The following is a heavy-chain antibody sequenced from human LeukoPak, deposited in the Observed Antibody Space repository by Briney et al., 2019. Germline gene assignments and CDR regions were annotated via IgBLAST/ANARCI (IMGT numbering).Heavy chain of an antibody. CDR2: ISGNNGNT. V-gene: IGHV1-18*01. D-gene: IGHD3-3*01. CDR1: GYTFSTHG. Sequence: ASVKVSCKASGYTFSTHGISWVRQAPGQGLEWMGWISGNNGNTHYAQKIQGRVTMTTDTSTSTAYMELRSLGSDDTAVYYCARLYDFRSGYYPHFDYWGQGTLVTASS. J-gene: IGHJ4*02. CDR3: ARLYDFRSGYYPHFDY.